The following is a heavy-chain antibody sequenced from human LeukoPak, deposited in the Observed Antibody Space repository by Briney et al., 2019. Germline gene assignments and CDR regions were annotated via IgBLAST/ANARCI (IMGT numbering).Heavy chain of an antibody. Sequence: ASVKVSCKASGYTFTSYGISWVRQAPGQGLEWMGWISAYNGNTNYAQKLQGRVTMTTDTSTSTAYMEPRSLGSDDTAVYYCARAGDIAARNWFDPWGQGTLVTVSS. V-gene: IGHV1-18*01. CDR1: GYTFTSYG. D-gene: IGHD6-6*01. CDR2: ISAYNGNT. CDR3: ARAGDIAARNWFDP. J-gene: IGHJ5*02.